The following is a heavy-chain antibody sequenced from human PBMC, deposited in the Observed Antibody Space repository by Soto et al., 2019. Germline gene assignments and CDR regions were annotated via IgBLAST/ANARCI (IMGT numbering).Heavy chain of an antibody. CDR2: ISAYNGNT. V-gene: IGHV1-18*01. Sequence: ASVKVSCKASGYTFTSYGISWVRQAPGQGLEWMGRISAYNGNTNYAQKLQGRVTMTTDTSTSTAYMELRSLRSDDTAVYYCARGGPVVVVAATAHFDYWGQGTLVTVSS. J-gene: IGHJ4*02. CDR3: ARGGPVVVVAATAHFDY. D-gene: IGHD2-15*01. CDR1: GYTFTSYG.